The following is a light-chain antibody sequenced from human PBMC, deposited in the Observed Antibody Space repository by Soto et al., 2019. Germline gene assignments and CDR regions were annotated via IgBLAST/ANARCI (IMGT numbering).Light chain of an antibody. CDR3: QRLSHA. V-gene: IGKV1-9*01. CDR1: QGISNY. Sequence: DIQLTQSPSSLSASVGDRVTITCRASQGISNYVAWYQQKPGKAPKLLIYAASILQSGVPSRFSGSGSGTDFTLTISSLQPEDFATYYCQRLSHAFGGGTKVEIK. CDR2: AAS. J-gene: IGKJ4*01.